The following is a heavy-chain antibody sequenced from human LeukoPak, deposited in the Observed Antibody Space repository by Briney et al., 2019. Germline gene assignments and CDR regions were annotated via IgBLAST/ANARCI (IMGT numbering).Heavy chain of an antibody. CDR3: ARQYYDILTGYYQTYYFDY. CDR2: IYYSGST. D-gene: IGHD3-9*01. CDR1: GGSISSYY. J-gene: IGHJ4*02. V-gene: IGHV4-59*08. Sequence: SETLSLTCTVSGGSISSYYWSWFRQPPGKGLEWIGYIYYSGSTIYNPSIKSRVTISVDTSKNQFSLKMSSVTAADTAVYYCARQYYDILTGYYQTYYFDYWGQETLVTVSS.